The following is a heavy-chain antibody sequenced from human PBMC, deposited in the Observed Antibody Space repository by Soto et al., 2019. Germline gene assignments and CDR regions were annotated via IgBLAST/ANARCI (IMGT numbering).Heavy chain of an antibody. D-gene: IGHD4-17*01. CDR2: ILGSGGT. Sequence: PRGSLRLSCAASGFPFSKYAMRWVRHAPGKGLDWVSGILGSGGTYHADYVQGWFTIYKENSKDTLYLQMNSLRAEDTAVYYCAKNAVSGDGLWPQASWWQGNVVTVS. J-gene: IGHJ5*02. CDR3: AKNAVSGDGLWPQAS. CDR1: GFPFSKYA. V-gene: IGHV3-23*01.